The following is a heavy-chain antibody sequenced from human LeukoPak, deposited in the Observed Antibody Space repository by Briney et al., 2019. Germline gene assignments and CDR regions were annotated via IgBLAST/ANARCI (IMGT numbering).Heavy chain of an antibody. CDR2: INPNSGGT. J-gene: IGHJ3*02. D-gene: IGHD5-12*01. V-gene: IGHV1-2*02. Sequence: GASVKVSCKASRYTFTGYYMHWVRQAPGQGLEWMGWINPNSGGTNYAQKFQGRVTMTRDTSISTAYMELSRLRSDDTAVYYCARGLEWLRLSAFDIWGQGTMVTVSS. CDR1: RYTFTGYY. CDR3: ARGLEWLRLSAFDI.